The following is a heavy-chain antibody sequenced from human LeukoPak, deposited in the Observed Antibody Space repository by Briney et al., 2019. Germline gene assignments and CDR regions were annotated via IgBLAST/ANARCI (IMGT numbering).Heavy chain of an antibody. Sequence: GESLKISCRGSGYRFTSYWISWVRQMPGKGLEWMGRIDPSDSYTNYSPSFQGHLTISADKSISTAYLQWSSLKASDTAMYYCARHQLLGPCFKGVCSDAFDIWGQGTMVTVSS. CDR2: IDPSDSYT. CDR1: GYRFTSYW. D-gene: IGHD2-8*01. J-gene: IGHJ3*02. CDR3: ARHQLLGPCFKGVCSDAFDI. V-gene: IGHV5-10-1*01.